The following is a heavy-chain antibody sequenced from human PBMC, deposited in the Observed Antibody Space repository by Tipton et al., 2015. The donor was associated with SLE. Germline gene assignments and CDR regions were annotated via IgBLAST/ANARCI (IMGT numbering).Heavy chain of an antibody. D-gene: IGHD1-26*01. CDR3: ARVPHSGYSDY. Sequence: TLSLTCTVYGGSFSGYYWNWIRQPPGKGLEWIGEINHSGSTNYNPSLKSRVTISVDTSKNQFSLKLSSVTAADTAVYYCARVPHSGYSDYWGQGTLVTVSS. J-gene: IGHJ4*02. V-gene: IGHV4-34*01. CDR2: INHSGST. CDR1: GGSFSGYY.